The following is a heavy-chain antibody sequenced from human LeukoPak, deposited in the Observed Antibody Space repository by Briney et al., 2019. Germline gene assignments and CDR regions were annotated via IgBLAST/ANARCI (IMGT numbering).Heavy chain of an antibody. CDR3: ARSLANVPAATLTGAPPES. V-gene: IGHV4-34*01. J-gene: IGHJ5*02. CDR1: GGSFSGYY. D-gene: IGHD2-2*01. Sequence: SETLSLTCAVHGGSFSGYYWSWIRQPPGKGLEWIGEINHSGSTNYNPSLKSRVTISVDTSKNQFSLKLSSVTAADTAVYYCARSLANVPAATLTGAPPESWGQGTLVTVSS. CDR2: INHSGST.